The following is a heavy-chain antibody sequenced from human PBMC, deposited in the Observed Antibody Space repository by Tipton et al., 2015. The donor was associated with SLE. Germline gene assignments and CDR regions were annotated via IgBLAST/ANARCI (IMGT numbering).Heavy chain of an antibody. CDR3: ARKLLRWSILSRGYFDL. CDR2: INHSGST. V-gene: IGHV4-34*01. CDR1: GGSFSGYY. D-gene: IGHD4-23*01. Sequence: TLSLTRAVNGGSFSGYYWSWIRQPPGKGLEWIGEINHSGSTNDNPSLKSRVTISVHTSKNQFSLKLSPVTAADTAVYYCARKLLRWSILSRGYFDLWGRCTLVTVSS. J-gene: IGHJ2*01.